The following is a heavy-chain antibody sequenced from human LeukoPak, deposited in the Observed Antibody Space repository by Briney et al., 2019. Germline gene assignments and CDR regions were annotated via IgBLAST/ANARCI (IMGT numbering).Heavy chain of an antibody. D-gene: IGHD3-9*01. CDR3: ARETILTGYKEGYYFDY. V-gene: IGHV1-69*06. Sequence: SVKVSCKASGGTFSSYAISWVRQAPGQGLERMGGIIPIFGTANYAQKFQGRVTITADKSTSTAYMELSSLRSEDTAVYYCARETILTGYKEGYYFDYWGQGTLVTVSS. CDR1: GGTFSSYA. J-gene: IGHJ4*02. CDR2: IIPIFGTA.